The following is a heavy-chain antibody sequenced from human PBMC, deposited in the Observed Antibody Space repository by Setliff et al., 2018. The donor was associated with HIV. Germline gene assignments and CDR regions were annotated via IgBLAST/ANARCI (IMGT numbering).Heavy chain of an antibody. CDR2: LSGSGGSI. CDR1: GFTFSNYA. Sequence: GESLRLSCAASGFTFSNYAMSWVRQAPGKGLEWVSALSGSGGSIYYADSVKGRFTISRDNSKNTLYLQMNSLRAEDTAVYYCAKDQVYYDILTGADAFDIWGQGTVVTVSS. V-gene: IGHV3-23*01. J-gene: IGHJ3*02. D-gene: IGHD3-9*01. CDR3: AKDQVYYDILTGADAFDI.